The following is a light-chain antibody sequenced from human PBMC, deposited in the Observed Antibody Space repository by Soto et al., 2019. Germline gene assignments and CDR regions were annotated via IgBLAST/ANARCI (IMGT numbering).Light chain of an antibody. V-gene: IGLV1-47*02. J-gene: IGLJ3*02. Sequence: QSVLTQPPSASGTPGQRVTISCSGSSSNIGNNYVYWYQHLPGTAPKLLIYNNNQWPSGVPDRFSGSKSGTSASLAISGLRSEDEADYYCAAWDDSLSALFGGGTKLTVL. CDR2: NNN. CDR1: SSNIGNNY. CDR3: AAWDDSLSAL.